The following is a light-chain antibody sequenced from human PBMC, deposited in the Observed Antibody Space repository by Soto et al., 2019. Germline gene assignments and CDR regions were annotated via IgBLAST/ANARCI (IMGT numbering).Light chain of an antibody. CDR3: HQRYSWPIT. CDR1: QSIRNS. V-gene: IGKV3-11*01. J-gene: IGKJ5*01. Sequence: EIVLTQSSATLSLSPGERATLSCRASQSIRNSLVWYQQRPGQAPRLLMYDVSNRATGIPARFSGSGSETDFTLTISSLEPEDVAVYYCHQRYSWPITFGQGTRLEIK. CDR2: DVS.